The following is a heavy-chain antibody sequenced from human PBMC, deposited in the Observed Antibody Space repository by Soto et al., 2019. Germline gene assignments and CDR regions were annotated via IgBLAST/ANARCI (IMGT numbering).Heavy chain of an antibody. D-gene: IGHD4-17*01. CDR1: GFTFSSYG. V-gene: IGHV3-33*01. J-gene: IGHJ6*03. CDR2: IWYDGSNK. CDR3: ARDTSRARTTEYYMDV. Sequence: GGSLRLSCAASGFTFSSYGMHWVRQAPGKGLEWVAVIWYDGSNKYYADSVKGRFTISRDNSKNTLYLQMNSLRAEDTAVYYCARDTSRARTTEYYMDVWGKGTTVTVSS.